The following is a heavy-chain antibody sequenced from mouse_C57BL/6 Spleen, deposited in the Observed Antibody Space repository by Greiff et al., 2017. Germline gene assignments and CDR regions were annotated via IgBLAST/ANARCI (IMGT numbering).Heavy chain of an antibody. CDR1: GFTFSSYG. CDR2: IRSGGSYT. CDR3: ARQGAAQATSSWFAY. Sequence: EVKLQESGGDLVKPGGSLKLSCAASGFTFSSYGMSWVRQTPDKRLAWVATIRSGGSYTYYPDSVKGRFTISRDNAKNTLYLQMSSLKSEDTAMYYCARQGAAQATSSWFAYWGQGTLVTVSA. D-gene: IGHD3-2*02. V-gene: IGHV5-6*01. J-gene: IGHJ3*01.